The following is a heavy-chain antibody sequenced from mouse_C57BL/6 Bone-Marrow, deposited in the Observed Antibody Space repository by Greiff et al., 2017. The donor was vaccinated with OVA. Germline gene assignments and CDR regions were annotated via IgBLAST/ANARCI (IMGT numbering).Heavy chain of an antibody. J-gene: IGHJ4*01. Sequence: VQLQESGAELVKPGASVKISCKASGYTFTDYYINWVKQRPGQGLEWIGKIGPGSGSTYYNEKFKGKATLTADKSSSTAYMQLSSLTSEDSAVYFCARGGRLRRVRGRVYAMDYWGQGTSVTVSS. V-gene: IGHV1-77*01. D-gene: IGHD2-4*01. CDR3: ARGGRLRRVRGRVYAMDY. CDR2: IGPGSGST. CDR1: GYTFTDYY.